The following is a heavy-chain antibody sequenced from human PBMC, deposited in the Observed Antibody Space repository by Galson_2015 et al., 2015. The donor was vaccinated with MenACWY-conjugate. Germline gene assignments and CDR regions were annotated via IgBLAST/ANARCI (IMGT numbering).Heavy chain of an antibody. CDR3: AKFKYSTSWSNTHGMDV. J-gene: IGHJ6*02. Sequence: SLRLSCAASGSTFSNFWMSWVRQAPGKELEWVASIKQDGSEKYLADSVKGRFTISRDNSKNMVYLQMNSLRAEDTAIYYCAKFKYSTSWSNTHGMDVWGQGTTVTVSS. CDR1: GSTFSNFW. V-gene: IGHV3-7*03. D-gene: IGHD2-2*01. CDR2: IKQDGSEK.